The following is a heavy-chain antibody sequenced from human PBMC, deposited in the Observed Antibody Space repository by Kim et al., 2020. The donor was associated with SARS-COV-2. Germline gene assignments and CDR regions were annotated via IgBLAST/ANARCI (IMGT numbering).Heavy chain of an antibody. CDR1: GFTFSSYA. J-gene: IGHJ4*02. CDR3: AKDLVYSYGYYFDY. CDR2: ISGSGGST. D-gene: IGHD5-18*01. V-gene: IGHV3-23*01. Sequence: GGSLRLSCAASGFTFSSYAMSWVRQAPGKGLEWVSAISGSGGSTYYADSVKCRFTISRANSKNTLYLQMNSLAAEDTTVYYCAKDLVYSYGYYFDYWGQGTLVTVSS.